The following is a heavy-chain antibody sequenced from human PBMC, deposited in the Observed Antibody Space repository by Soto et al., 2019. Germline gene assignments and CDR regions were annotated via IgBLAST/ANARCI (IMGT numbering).Heavy chain of an antibody. CDR1: GDSITWTSCY. CDR3: ARLTSRISAASHGRSHWLDP. Sequence: QLQLQESGPGLVKPSETLSLTCTLSGDSITWTSCYWGWIRQPPGKGLEWVGDVYYSGSTYYNPSRKSRLTMSIDTSKGPFSLKMSSVTAADTGVYYCARLTSRISAASHGRSHWLDPCGPGILVTVSS. V-gene: IGHV4-39*01. J-gene: IGHJ5*02. CDR2: VYYSGST. D-gene: IGHD2-15*01.